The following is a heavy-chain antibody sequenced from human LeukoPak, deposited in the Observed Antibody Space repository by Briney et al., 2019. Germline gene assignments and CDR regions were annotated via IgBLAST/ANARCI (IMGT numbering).Heavy chain of an antibody. CDR3: AKDLPRTVLRYFDWWGVYFDY. J-gene: IGHJ4*02. CDR2: ISGSGGST. CDR1: GFTFSSYG. Sequence: PGGSLRLSCAASGFTFSSYGMSWVRQAPGKGLEWVSAISGSGGSTYYADSVKGRFTISRDNSKNTLYLQMNSLRAEDTAVYYCAKDLPRTVLRYFDWWGVYFDYWGQGTLVTVSS. V-gene: IGHV3-23*01. D-gene: IGHD3-9*01.